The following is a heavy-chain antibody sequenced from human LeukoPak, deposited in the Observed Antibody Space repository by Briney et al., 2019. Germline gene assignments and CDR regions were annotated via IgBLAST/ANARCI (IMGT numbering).Heavy chain of an antibody. CDR3: AILGEYCGGDCSDL. CDR2: IWYDGSNK. V-gene: IGHV3-33*01. CDR1: GFTFSSYG. Sequence: GGSLRLSCAASGFTFSSYGMHWVRQAPGKGLEWVAVIWYDGSNKYYADSVKGRFTISRDNSKNTLYLQMNSLRAEDTAVYYCAILGEYCGGDCSDLWGQGTLVTVSS. J-gene: IGHJ5*02. D-gene: IGHD2-21*01.